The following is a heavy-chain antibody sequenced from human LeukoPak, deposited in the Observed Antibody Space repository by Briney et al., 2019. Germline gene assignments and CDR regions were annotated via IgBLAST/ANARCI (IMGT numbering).Heavy chain of an antibody. D-gene: IGHD6-13*01. CDR1: GDSLSSNSAA. CDR2: TYYRSKWYN. V-gene: IGHV6-1*01. CDR3: ARTGYSSTWFPWGFDP. J-gene: IGHJ5*02. Sequence: SQTLSLTCAISGDSLSSNSAAWDWIRQSPSRGLEWLGRTYYRSKWYNDYAVSVKSRITINPDTSKNQISLQLNSVTPEDTAVYYCARTGYSSTWFPWGFDPWGKGTLVTVSS.